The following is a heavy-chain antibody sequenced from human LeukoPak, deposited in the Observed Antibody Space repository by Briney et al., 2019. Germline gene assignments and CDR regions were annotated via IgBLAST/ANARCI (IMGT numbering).Heavy chain of an antibody. J-gene: IGHJ4*02. CDR3: ARDAGNSGYDTHFDY. CDR1: GFTVSSNY. CDR2: IYSGGST. D-gene: IGHD5-12*01. Sequence: LPGGSLRLSCAASGFTVSSNYMSWVRQAPGKGLEWVSVIYSGGSTYYADSVKGRFTISRDNSKNTLYLQMNSLRAEDTAVYYCARDAGNSGYDTHFDYWGQGTLVTVSS. V-gene: IGHV3-66*01.